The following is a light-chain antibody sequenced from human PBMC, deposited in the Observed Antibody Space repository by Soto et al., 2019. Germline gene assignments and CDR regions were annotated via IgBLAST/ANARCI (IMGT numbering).Light chain of an antibody. CDR3: LQDYSYPLT. CDR1: QDIRNN. CDR2: AAS. J-gene: IGKJ4*01. V-gene: IGKV1-6*01. Sequence: AIQMTQSPSSLSASVGDRVTITCRASQDIRNNLGWYQQRPGRAPEFLIYAASSSQSGVPSRFSGGASGTDFTLTISSLQPEDFAIYYCLQDYSYPLTFGGGTKV.